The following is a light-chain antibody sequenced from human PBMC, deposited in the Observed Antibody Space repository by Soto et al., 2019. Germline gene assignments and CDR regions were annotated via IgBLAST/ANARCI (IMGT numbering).Light chain of an antibody. J-gene: IGLJ1*01. Sequence: QYALTQPASVSGSPGQSIAISCTGTSSDVGAYKYVSWYQHHPGKATELIIYSVSHRPSGVSDRFSCSKSGNTASLTISGLQAEDEADYSCCSATGSDIHYVFGAGTKLTVL. CDR3: CSATGSDIHYV. CDR1: SSDVGAYKY. CDR2: SVS. V-gene: IGLV2-14*03.